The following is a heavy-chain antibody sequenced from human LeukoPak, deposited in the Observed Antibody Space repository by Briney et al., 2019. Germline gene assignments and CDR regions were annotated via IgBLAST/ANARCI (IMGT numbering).Heavy chain of an antibody. CDR1: GGSISSSSYY. Sequence: SETLSLTCTVFGGSISSSSYYWGWIRQPPGKGLEWIGSIYYSGSTYYNPSLKSRVTISVDTSKNQFSLKLSSVTAADTAVYYCAIGGSKYSGYHDPRDYWGQGTLVTVSS. CDR2: IYYSGST. D-gene: IGHD5-12*01. V-gene: IGHV4-39*01. J-gene: IGHJ4*02. CDR3: AIGGSKYSGYHDPRDY.